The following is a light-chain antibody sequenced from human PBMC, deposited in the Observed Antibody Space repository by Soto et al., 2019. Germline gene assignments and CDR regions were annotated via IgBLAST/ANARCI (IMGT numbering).Light chain of an antibody. CDR1: NSNIGAGYD. CDR2: GNS. Sequence: VLTQPPSVSGAPGQRVTISCTGSNSNIGAGYDVHWYQQLPGTASKLLIYGNSNRPSGVPDRFSGSKSGTSASLAITGLQAEDEADYYCQSYDSSLRGSVFGGGTKLTVL. V-gene: IGLV1-40*01. CDR3: QSYDSSLRGSV. J-gene: IGLJ2*01.